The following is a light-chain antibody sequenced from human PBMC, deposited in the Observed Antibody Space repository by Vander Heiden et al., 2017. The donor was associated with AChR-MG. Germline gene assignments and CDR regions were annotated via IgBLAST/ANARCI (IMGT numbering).Light chain of an antibody. CDR3: QQYGSSPALT. Sequence: EIVLTQSPGPLSLSPGERATLSCRASQSITNNFLAWYQQKPGQAPRLLIYGASTRATGIPDRLSGSGSGTDFTLTIIRLEPEDFAVYYCQQYGSSPALTFGGGTKVEIK. J-gene: IGKJ4*01. CDR1: QSITNNF. CDR2: GAS. V-gene: IGKV3-20*01.